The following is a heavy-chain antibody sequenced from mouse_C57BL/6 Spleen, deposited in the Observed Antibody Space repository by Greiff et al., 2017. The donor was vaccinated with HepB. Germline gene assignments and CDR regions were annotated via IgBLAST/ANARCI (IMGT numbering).Heavy chain of an antibody. J-gene: IGHJ4*01. V-gene: IGHV1-59*01. CDR1: GYTFTSYW. CDR2: IDPSDSYT. D-gene: IGHD1-1*02. Sequence: QVQLQQPGAELVRPGPSVKLSCKASGYTFTSYWMHWVKQRPGQGLEWIGVIDPSDSYTNYNQKFKGKATLTVDTSSSTAYMQLSSLTSEDSAVYYCARSPYGDAMDYWGQGTSVTVSS. CDR3: ARSPYGDAMDY.